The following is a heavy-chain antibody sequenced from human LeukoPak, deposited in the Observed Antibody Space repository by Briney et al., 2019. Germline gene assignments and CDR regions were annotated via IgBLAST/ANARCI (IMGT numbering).Heavy chain of an antibody. CDR3: ARGKYYDSSGSFDY. Sequence: GASVKVSCKASGGTFSSYAISWVRQAPGQGLEWMGGIIPIFGTANYAQKFQGRVTITADESTSTAYMELRSLRSDDTAVYYCARGKYYDSSGSFDYWGQGTLVTVSS. CDR2: IIPIFGTA. D-gene: IGHD3-22*01. CDR1: GGTFSSYA. J-gene: IGHJ4*02. V-gene: IGHV1-69*13.